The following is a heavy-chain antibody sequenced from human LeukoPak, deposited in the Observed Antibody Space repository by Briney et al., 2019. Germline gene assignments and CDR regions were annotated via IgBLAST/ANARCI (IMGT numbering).Heavy chain of an antibody. CDR2: ISSSSSYI. CDR3: ARDYTMVRGVYYGMDV. CDR1: GFTFSSHG. D-gene: IGHD3-10*01. V-gene: IGHV3-21*01. Sequence: GGSLRLSCGAPGFTFSSHGMHWVRQAPGEGLEWVSSISSSSSYIYYADSVKGRFTISRDNAKNSLYLQMNSLRAEDTAVYYCARDYTMVRGVYYGMDVWGQGTTVTVSS. J-gene: IGHJ6*02.